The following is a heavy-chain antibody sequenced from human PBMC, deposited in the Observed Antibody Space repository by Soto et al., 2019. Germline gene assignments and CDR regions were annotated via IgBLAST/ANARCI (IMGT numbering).Heavy chain of an antibody. CDR1: GYAFTGYY. J-gene: IGHJ4*02. D-gene: IGHD5-18*01. CDR3: ATRYSYVHF. CDR2: INPNSGDT. Sequence: ASVKVSCKSSGYAFTGYYIHWVRQAPGQGLEWMGWINPNSGDTNYAQKFQGRVTVTRDTSFSTAYMELSSLRSDDTAVYYCATRYSYVHFWGQGTLVTVSS. V-gene: IGHV1-2*02.